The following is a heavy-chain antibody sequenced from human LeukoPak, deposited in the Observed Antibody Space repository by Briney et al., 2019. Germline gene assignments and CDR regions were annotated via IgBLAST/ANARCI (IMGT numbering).Heavy chain of an antibody. CDR2: IRGDGSRQ. V-gene: IGHV3-7*01. CDR1: GFTFSNYW. D-gene: IGHD3-22*01. CDR3: VRDANYHDGSNYYDVLDI. J-gene: IGHJ3*02. Sequence: GGSLRLSCAASGFTFSNYWMVWVRQAPGEGLEWVANIRGDGSRQYYLDSVKGRFAISRDNAKNSLYLQMSSLRADDTAVYYCVRDANYHDGSNYYDVLDIWGQGTMVTVSS.